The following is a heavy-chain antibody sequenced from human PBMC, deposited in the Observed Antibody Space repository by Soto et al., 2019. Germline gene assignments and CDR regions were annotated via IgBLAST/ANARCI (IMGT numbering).Heavy chain of an antibody. D-gene: IGHD4-17*01. Sequence: XGSLLLSCAASGFTFSSYSMNWVRQAPGKGLEWVSSISSSSSYIYYADSVKGRFTISRDNAKNSLYLQMNSLRAEDTAVYYCAREHDDGDYEDYWGQGTLVTVSS. CDR3: AREHDDGDYEDY. CDR2: ISSSSSYI. CDR1: GFTFSSYS. V-gene: IGHV3-21*01. J-gene: IGHJ4*02.